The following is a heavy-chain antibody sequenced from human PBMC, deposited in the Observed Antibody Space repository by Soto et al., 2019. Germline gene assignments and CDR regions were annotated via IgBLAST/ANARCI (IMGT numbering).Heavy chain of an antibody. CDR3: ARVPDDSSGYYYFDY. V-gene: IGHV4-31*03. CDR1: GGSISSGGYY. CDR2: IYYSGST. Sequence: TSETLSLTCTVSGGSISSGGYYWSWIRQHPGKGLEWIGYIYYSGSTYYNPSLKSRVTISVDTSKNQFSLKLSSVTAADTAVYYCARVPDDSSGYYYFDYWGQGTLVTVSS. J-gene: IGHJ4*02. D-gene: IGHD3-22*01.